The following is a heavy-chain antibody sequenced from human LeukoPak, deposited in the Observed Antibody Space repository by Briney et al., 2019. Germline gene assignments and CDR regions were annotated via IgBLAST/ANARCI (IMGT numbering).Heavy chain of an antibody. Sequence: SETLSPTCAVYGGSFSGYYWSWIRQPPGKGLEWIGSIYHSGITYYNPSLKSRVTISVDTSKNQFSLKLSSVTAADTAVYYCARGGDSSSVGWFDPWGQGTLVTVSS. J-gene: IGHJ5*02. CDR3: ARGGDSSSVGWFDP. V-gene: IGHV4-34*01. CDR1: GGSFSGYY. CDR2: IYHSGIT. D-gene: IGHD6-13*01.